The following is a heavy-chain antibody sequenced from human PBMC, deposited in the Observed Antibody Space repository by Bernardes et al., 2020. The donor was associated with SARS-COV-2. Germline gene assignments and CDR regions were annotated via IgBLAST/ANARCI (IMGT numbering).Heavy chain of an antibody. CDR2: INGDGRTT. J-gene: IGHJ4*02. CDR1: GFTFSTYW. V-gene: IGHV3-74*03. Sequence: GSLRLSCAASGFTFSTYWMHWVSQAPGKGLVWVSRINGDGRTTTYADSVKGRFTVSRDNAKNTLYLQMDSLRAEDTAIYYCVRGPSDGHGRFEYWGQGALVTVSS. CDR3: VRGPSDGHGRFEY.